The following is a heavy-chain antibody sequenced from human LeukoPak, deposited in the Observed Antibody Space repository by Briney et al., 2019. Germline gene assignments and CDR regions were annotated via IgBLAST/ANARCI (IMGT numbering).Heavy chain of an antibody. CDR1: GFTFSSYG. Sequence: GRSLRLSCAASGFTFSSYGMHWVRQAPGKGLEWVAVISYDGSNKYYADSVKGRFTISRDNSKNTLYLQMNSLRAEDTAVYYCAKVPGYSSGWYYFDYWGQGTLVTVS. J-gene: IGHJ4*02. D-gene: IGHD6-19*01. CDR2: ISYDGSNK. CDR3: AKVPGYSSGWYYFDY. V-gene: IGHV3-30*18.